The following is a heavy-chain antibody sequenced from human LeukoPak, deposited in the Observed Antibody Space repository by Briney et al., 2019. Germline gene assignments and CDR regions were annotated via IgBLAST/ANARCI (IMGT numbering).Heavy chain of an antibody. V-gene: IGHV3-21*01. Sequence: GGSLRLSCAASGFTFSSYSMNWVRQAPGKGLEWVSSISSSSSYIHYADSVKGRFTISRDNAKNSLYLQMNSLRAEDTAVYYCARGETAMVARYYFDYWGRGTLVTVSS. CDR2: ISSSSSYI. D-gene: IGHD5-18*01. CDR3: ARGETAMVARYYFDY. CDR1: GFTFSSYS. J-gene: IGHJ4*02.